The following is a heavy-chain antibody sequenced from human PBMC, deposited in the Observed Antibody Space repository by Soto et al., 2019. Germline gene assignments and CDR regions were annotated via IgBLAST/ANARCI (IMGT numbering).Heavy chain of an antibody. CDR2: IIPILGIA. CDR3: ASRYDSSDY. J-gene: IGHJ4*02. V-gene: IGHV1-69*02. Sequence: QVQLVQSGAEVKKPGSSVKVSCKASGGTFSTYTISWVRQAPGQGLEWMGRIIPILGIANYAQQFQGRVTITADKSTSTAYMELSSLRSEDTAVYYCASRYDSSDYWGQGTLVTVSS. D-gene: IGHD3-22*01. CDR1: GGTFSTYT.